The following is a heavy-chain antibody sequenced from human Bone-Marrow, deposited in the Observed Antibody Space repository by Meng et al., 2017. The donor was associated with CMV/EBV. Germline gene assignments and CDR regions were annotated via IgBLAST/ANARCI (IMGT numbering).Heavy chain of an antibody. Sequence: ASVKVSCKASGYTFIGYDLHWVRQAPGQGLEWMGVINPNGGTTAYAQNFQGRVTMTADTSTSTIYMELNSLRSDDTAVYYCARTASSSSLGFSWGRGTLVTVSS. D-gene: IGHD6-6*01. J-gene: IGHJ5*02. V-gene: IGHV1-46*01. CDR1: GYTFIGYD. CDR2: INPNGGTT. CDR3: ARTASSSSLGFS.